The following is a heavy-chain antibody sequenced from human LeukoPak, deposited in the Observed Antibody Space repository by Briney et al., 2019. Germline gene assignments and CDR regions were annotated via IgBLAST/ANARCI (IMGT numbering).Heavy chain of an antibody. D-gene: IGHD4-17*01. J-gene: IGHJ6*02. CDR2: IYYSGGT. CDR3: ARGRADGDYADV. Sequence: SETLSLTCTVSGGSISSSYNYWGWIRQPPGKGLEWIGSIYYSGGTYYNPSLKSRVTISVDTSKNQFSLKLRSVTAADTAVYYCARGRADGDYADVWGQGTTVTVSS. CDR1: GGSISSSYNY. V-gene: IGHV4-39*01.